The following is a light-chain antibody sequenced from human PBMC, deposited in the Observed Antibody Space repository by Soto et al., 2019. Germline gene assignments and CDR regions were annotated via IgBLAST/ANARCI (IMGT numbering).Light chain of an antibody. J-gene: IGKJ5*01. CDR2: GAS. CDR1: ENIYTN. Sequence: EIVMTQSPATLSVSPCERATLSCMASENIYTNLAWYQQKPGQAPRLLFYGASTRATGLPARFSGTGSGTEFTLTINSLQAEDSAVYYCQQYYNWPRTFGQGTRLEIK. V-gene: IGKV3-15*01. CDR3: QQYYNWPRT.